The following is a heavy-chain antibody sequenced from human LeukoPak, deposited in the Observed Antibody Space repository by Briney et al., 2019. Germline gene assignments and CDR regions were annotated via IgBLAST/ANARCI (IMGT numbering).Heavy chain of an antibody. Sequence: ASVKVSCKASGGTFTSYDINWVRQATGQGLEWMGWMNPNSGNTGYAQKFQGRVTITRNTSISTAYMELSSLRSEDTAVYYCARTTEGGYIGYFYYYYMDVWGKGTTVTISS. D-gene: IGHD5-18*01. CDR1: GGTFTSYD. CDR2: MNPNSGNT. J-gene: IGHJ6*03. V-gene: IGHV1-8*03. CDR3: ARTTEGGYIGYFYYYYMDV.